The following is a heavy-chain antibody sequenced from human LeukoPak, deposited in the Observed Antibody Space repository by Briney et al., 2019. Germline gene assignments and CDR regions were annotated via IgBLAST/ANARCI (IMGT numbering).Heavy chain of an antibody. CDR3: ARGLRDYYGPFDP. CDR2: ISYDGSNK. Sequence: QTGRSLRLSCAASGFTFSSYAMHWVRQAPGKGLEWVAVISYDGSNKYYADSVKGRFTISRDNSKNTLYLQMNSLRAEDTAVYYCARGLRDYYGPFDPWGQGTLVTVSS. J-gene: IGHJ5*02. D-gene: IGHD3-10*01. CDR1: GFTFSSYA. V-gene: IGHV3-30-3*01.